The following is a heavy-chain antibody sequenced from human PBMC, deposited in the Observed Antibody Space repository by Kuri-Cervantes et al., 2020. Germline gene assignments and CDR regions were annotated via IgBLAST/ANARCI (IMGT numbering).Heavy chain of an antibody. CDR3: ARVGVVVAATRGDFDH. D-gene: IGHD2-15*01. V-gene: IGHV3-7*01. CDR1: GFTFSSYS. J-gene: IGHJ4*02. CDR2: IKQDGSEK. Sequence: GESLKISCAASGFTFSSYSMNWVRQAPGKGLEWVANIKQDGSEKYYVDSVKGRFTISRDNAKNSLYLQMNSLRAEDTAVYYCARVGVVVAATRGDFDHWGQGTLVTVSS.